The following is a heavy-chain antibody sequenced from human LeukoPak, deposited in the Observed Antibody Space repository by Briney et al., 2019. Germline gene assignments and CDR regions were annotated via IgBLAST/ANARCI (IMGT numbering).Heavy chain of an antibody. V-gene: IGHV1-2*02. CDR3: AREYSSSWYGYYYYYMDV. J-gene: IGHJ6*03. Sequence: EASVKVSCKASGYTFTGYYMHWVRQAPGQGLEWMGWINPNSGGTNYAQKFQGRVTMTTDTSTSTAYMELRSLRSDDTAVYYCAREYSSSWYGYYYYYMDVWGKGTTVTVSS. CDR1: GYTFTGYY. CDR2: INPNSGGT. D-gene: IGHD6-13*01.